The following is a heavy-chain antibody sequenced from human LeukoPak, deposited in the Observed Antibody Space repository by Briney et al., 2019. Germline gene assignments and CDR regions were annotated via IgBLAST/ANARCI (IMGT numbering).Heavy chain of an antibody. CDR2: ISAYNGNT. CDR3: ARDGTYYDSWSGYRHFDY. CDR1: GYTFTSYG. J-gene: IGHJ4*02. D-gene: IGHD3-3*01. Sequence: ASVKVSCKASGYTFTSYGISWVRQAPGQGLEWMGWISAYNGNTNYAQKLQGRVTMTTDTSTSTAYMELRSLRSDDTAVYYCARDGTYYDSWSGYRHFDYWGQGTLVTVSS. V-gene: IGHV1-18*01.